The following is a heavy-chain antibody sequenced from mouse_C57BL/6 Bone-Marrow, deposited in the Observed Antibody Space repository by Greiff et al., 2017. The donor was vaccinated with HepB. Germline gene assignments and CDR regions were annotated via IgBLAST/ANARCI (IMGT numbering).Heavy chain of an antibody. CDR3: TRWGTVVDTDYYAMDY. D-gene: IGHD1-1*01. V-gene: IGHV1-15*01. CDR1: GYTFTDYD. J-gene: IGHJ4*01. CDR2: IDPETGGT. Sequence: VQLQQSGAELVRPGASVTLSCKASGYTFTDYDMHWVKQTPVHGLEWIGAIDPETGGTAYNQKFKGKAILTADNSSSTAYMELRSLTSEDSAVYYCTRWGTVVDTDYYAMDYWGQGKAGTVSS.